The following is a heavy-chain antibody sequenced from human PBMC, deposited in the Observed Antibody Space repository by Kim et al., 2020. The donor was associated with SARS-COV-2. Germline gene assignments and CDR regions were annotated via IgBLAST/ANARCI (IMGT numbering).Heavy chain of an antibody. Sequence: GGSLRLSCVASGFTFSHYGMHWVRQAPGKGLEWVALIWYDGTNKYYTDSVKGRFTISRDNSNNTLYLQMNSLRAEDTAVYFCARAGGSNNDYKPLDYWG. CDR3: ARAGGSNNDYKPLDY. V-gene: IGHV3-33*08. CDR1: GFTFSHYG. J-gene: IGHJ4*01. CDR2: IWYDGTNK. D-gene: IGHD3-10*01.